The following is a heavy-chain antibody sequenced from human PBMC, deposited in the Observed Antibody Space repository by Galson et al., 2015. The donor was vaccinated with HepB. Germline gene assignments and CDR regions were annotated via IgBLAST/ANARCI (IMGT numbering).Heavy chain of an antibody. V-gene: IGHV5-10-1*01. CDR1: GYSFTSYW. CDR3: ARGYYYDSSGYPGNWFDP. J-gene: IGHJ5*02. D-gene: IGHD3-22*01. Sequence: QSGAEVKKPGESLRISCKGSGYSFTSYWISWVRQMPGKGLEWMGRIDPSDSYTNYSPSFQGHVTISADKSISTAYLQWSSLKASDTAMYYCARGYYYDSSGYPGNWFDPWGQGTLVTVSS. CDR2: IDPSDSYT.